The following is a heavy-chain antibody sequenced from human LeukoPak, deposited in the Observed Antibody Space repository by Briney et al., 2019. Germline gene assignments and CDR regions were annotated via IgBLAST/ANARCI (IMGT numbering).Heavy chain of an antibody. Sequence: GESLKISRKGSGYSFSNYWIGWVRQMPGKGLEWMGIFYVGDSDTRYSPSFQGQVTISADKSISTAYSQWSSLKASDTAMYYCARRTTGWTTYNFDYWGQGTLVTVSS. CDR3: ARRTTGWTTYNFDY. J-gene: IGHJ4*02. D-gene: IGHD1-1*01. V-gene: IGHV5-51*01. CDR1: GYSFSNYW. CDR2: FYVGDSDT.